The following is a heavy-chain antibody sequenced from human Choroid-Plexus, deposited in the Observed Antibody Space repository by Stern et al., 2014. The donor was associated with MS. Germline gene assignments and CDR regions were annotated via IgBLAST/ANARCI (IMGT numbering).Heavy chain of an antibody. V-gene: IGHV5-51*01. CDR3: ARRGPAALFFF. Sequence: EVQLVESGAEVKKPGESLKISCKASGYTFTTYWIGWVRQVSGKGLEWMGIIYPRDSDARLSPSFRGQVTISVDKSITTAYLQWSSLKASDTAMYYCARRGPAALFFFWGPGTLVTVSS. J-gene: IGHJ4*02. D-gene: IGHD6-13*01. CDR1: GYTFTTYW. CDR2: IYPRDSDA.